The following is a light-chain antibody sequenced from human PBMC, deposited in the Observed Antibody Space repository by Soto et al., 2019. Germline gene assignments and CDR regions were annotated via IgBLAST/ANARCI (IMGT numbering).Light chain of an antibody. CDR2: DVT. Sequence: QSALTQPRSVSGSPGQSVTFSCIGTSSDIGTYNFVSWYQQYPGKAPKLMIYDVTKRPSGVPHRFSGSKSGNTASLTISGLQAEDEADYYCCSHAGGYTWVFGGGTKLTVL. V-gene: IGLV2-11*01. J-gene: IGLJ3*02. CDR1: SSDIGTYNF. CDR3: CSHAGGYTWV.